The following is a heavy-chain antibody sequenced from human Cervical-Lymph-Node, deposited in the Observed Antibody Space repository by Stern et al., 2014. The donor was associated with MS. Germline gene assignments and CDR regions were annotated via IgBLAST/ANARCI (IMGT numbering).Heavy chain of an antibody. CDR3: ARGGAVTTSDYYLDY. CDR1: GFTFSYHA. Sequence: VQLVESGGGVVQPGRSLRLSCAASGFTFSYHAMHWVRPAPGTGLEWVALITYDGSEENDGDTVKGRFTISRDNSRNTLYLQMNSLRVDDTAVYYCARGGAVTTSDYYLDYWGQGILVTVSS. D-gene: IGHD4-17*01. V-gene: IGHV3-30*01. J-gene: IGHJ4*02. CDR2: ITYDGSEE.